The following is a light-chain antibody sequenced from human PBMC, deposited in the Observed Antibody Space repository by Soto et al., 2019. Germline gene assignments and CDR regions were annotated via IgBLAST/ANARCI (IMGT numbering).Light chain of an antibody. Sequence: QSALTQPPSASGSPGQSVTISCTGTGSDVGGYNYVSWYQQHPGKAPKLMIYEVSKRPSGVPDRFSGSKSGNTASLTVSGLQAEDEADYYCSSYAGSNYCVVFGGGTKLTVL. CDR3: SSYAGSNYCVV. V-gene: IGLV2-8*01. J-gene: IGLJ2*01. CDR1: GSDVGGYNY. CDR2: EVS.